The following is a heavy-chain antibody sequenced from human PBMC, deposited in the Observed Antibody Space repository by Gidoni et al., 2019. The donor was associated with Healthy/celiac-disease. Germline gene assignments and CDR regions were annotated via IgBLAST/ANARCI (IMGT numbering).Heavy chain of an antibody. Sequence: EVQLVEYGGGLVQHCRSLRLSCAASGFTFDDYAMHGVRQTPGKGLEWVSGISGNIGSIGDADSVKGRFTISRYNAKNSLYLQMNSLRAEDTALYYCAKDYASSGYYPQPVAYWGQGTLVPVSS. CDR2: ISGNIGSI. D-gene: IGHD3-22*01. CDR3: AKDYASSGYYPQPVAY. CDR1: GFTFDDYA. V-gene: IGHV3-9*01. J-gene: IGHJ4*02.